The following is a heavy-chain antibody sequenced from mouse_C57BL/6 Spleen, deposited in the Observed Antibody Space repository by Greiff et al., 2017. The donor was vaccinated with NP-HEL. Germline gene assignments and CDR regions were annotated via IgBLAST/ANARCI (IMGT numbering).Heavy chain of an antibody. CDR2: ISSGSSTI. Sequence: EVMLVESGGGLVKPGGSLKLSCAASGFTFSDYGMHWVRQAPEKGLEWVAYISSGSSTIYYADTVKGRFTISRDNAKNTLFLQMTSLRSEDTAMYYCARPRYDYYAMDYWGQGTSVTVSS. CDR3: ARPRYDYYAMDY. D-gene: IGHD1-1*01. CDR1: GFTFSDYG. J-gene: IGHJ4*01. V-gene: IGHV5-17*01.